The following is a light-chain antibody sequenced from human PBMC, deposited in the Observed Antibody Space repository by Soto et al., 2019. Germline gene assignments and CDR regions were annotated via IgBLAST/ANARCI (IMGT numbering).Light chain of an antibody. CDR2: DVN. CDR3: CSYAGSNTHVV. J-gene: IGLJ2*01. CDR1: SSDVGGYNY. Sequence: QSALTQPRSVSGSPGQSVTISCTGTSSDVGGYNYVSWYQQHPGKAPKLMIYDVNKRPSGVPDRFSGSKSGNTASLTISGLQAEDEADYYCCSYAGSNTHVVFGGGTKVTV. V-gene: IGLV2-11*01.